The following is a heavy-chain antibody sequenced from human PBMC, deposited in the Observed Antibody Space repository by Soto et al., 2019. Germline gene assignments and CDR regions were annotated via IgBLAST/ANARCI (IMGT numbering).Heavy chain of an antibody. CDR2: IIPIFGTA. Sequence: ASVKVSCKASGGTFSSYAISWVRQAPGQGLEWMGGIIPIFGTANYAQKFQGRVTITADESTSTAYMELRSLRSDDTAVYYCARLRQLLNWFDPWGQGTLVTVSS. J-gene: IGHJ5*02. V-gene: IGHV1-69*13. CDR1: GGTFSSYA. CDR3: ARLRQLLNWFDP. D-gene: IGHD5-18*01.